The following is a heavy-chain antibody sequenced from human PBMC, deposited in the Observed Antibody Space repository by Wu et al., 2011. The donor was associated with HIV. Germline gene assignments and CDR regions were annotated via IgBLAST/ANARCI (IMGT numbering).Heavy chain of an antibody. Sequence: QVQLVQSGTEVKKPGASVKVSCKASGYTFSSYGISWVRQAPGQGLEWMGGISPIFSTARYAEKFQGRVTITADKFTSTTYMELSSLRSEDTAVYYCARDLGGDEDYWGQGTLVTVSS. J-gene: IGHJ4*02. D-gene: IGHD2-21*01. V-gene: IGHV1-69*06. CDR1: GYTFSSYG. CDR2: ISPIFSTA. CDR3: ARDLGGDEDY.